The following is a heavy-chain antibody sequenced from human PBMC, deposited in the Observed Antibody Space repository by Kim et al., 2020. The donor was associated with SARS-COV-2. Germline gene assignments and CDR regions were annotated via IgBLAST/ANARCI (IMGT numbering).Heavy chain of an antibody. V-gene: IGHV3-11*01. D-gene: IGHD3-10*01. CDR1: GFTFSDYY. CDR3: ARDGPSNFAMVRGVIMYFDY. CDR2: ISSSGSTI. Sequence: GGSLRLSCAASGFTFSDYYMSWIRQAPGKGLEWVSYISSSGSTIYYADSVKGRFTISRDNAKNSLYLQMNSLRAEDTAVYYCARDGPSNFAMVRGVIMYFDYWGQGTLVTVSS. J-gene: IGHJ4*02.